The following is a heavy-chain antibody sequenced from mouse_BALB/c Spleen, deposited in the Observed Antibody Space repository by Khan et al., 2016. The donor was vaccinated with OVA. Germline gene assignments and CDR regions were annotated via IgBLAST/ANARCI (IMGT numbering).Heavy chain of an antibody. D-gene: IGHD1-1*01. Sequence: EVELVESGGGLVQPGGSRKLSCAASGFTFNNYGMHWVRQAPEKGLEWVAYISGDSNTIYYVDSVKGRFTISRDNPKNTLFLQMTSLMSEDTAMYYCSISYFYGYYLDYWGPGTTLTVS. CDR2: ISGDSNTI. V-gene: IGHV5-17*02. CDR3: SISYFYGYYLDY. J-gene: IGHJ2*01. CDR1: GFTFNNYG.